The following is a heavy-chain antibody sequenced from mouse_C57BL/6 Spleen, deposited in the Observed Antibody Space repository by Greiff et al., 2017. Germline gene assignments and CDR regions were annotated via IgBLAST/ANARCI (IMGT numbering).Heavy chain of an antibody. Sequence: VQLQESGPGLVQPSQSLSITCTVSGFSLTSYGVHWVRQSPGKGLEWLGVIWSGGSTDYNAAFISRLSISKDNSKSQVFFKMNSLQADDTAIYYCARAYDYDEDYYAMDYWGQGTSVTVSS. CDR2: IWSGGST. V-gene: IGHV2-2*01. CDR3: ARAYDYDEDYYAMDY. J-gene: IGHJ4*01. D-gene: IGHD2-4*01. CDR1: GFSLTSYG.